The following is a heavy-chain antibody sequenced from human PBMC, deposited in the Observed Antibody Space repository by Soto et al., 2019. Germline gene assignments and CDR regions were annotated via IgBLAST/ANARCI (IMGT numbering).Heavy chain of an antibody. Sequence: EVELLESGGGLVQPGGSLRLSCAASGFISSNYAMAWVRQSPGQGLEWLSAIRGSGDTTYYADSVKGRVTISRDNDKNTLYLQINSLEAGDTAVYFCVKGGGTTNIILDSWGPGTPVTVSA. D-gene: IGHD1-1*01. CDR1: GFISSNYA. J-gene: IGHJ4*02. V-gene: IGHV3-23*01. CDR3: VKGGGTTNIILDS. CDR2: IRGSGDTT.